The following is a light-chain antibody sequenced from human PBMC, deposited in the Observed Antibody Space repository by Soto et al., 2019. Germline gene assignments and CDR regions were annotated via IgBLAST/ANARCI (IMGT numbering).Light chain of an antibody. CDR1: RSSIGSNT. V-gene: IGLV1-44*01. CDR3: AAWDASLGGFYV. CDR2: SNN. Sequence: VLTQPPSASGTPGQRVTISCSGSRSSIGSNTVNWYQHLPGSAPKLLIYSNNHRPSGVPDRFSASKAGASASLAISGLQSEDEGDYYCAAWDASLGGFYVFGSGTKLTVL. J-gene: IGLJ1*01.